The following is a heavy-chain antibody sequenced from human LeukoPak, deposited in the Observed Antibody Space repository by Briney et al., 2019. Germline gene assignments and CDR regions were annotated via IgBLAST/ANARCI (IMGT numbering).Heavy chain of an antibody. D-gene: IGHD3-9*01. CDR2: INLDGSEK. V-gene: IGHV3-7*01. CDR1: GFTFSNYW. J-gene: IGHJ4*02. CDR3: ARDLRYFDPEAPTN. Sequence: PGGSLRLSCAASGFTFSNYWMIWFRQGPGKGLEWVANINLDGSEKNYVDSVKGRFTISRDNAKNSLYLQMNSLRAEDTAVYYCARDLRYFDPEAPTNWGQGTLVTVSS.